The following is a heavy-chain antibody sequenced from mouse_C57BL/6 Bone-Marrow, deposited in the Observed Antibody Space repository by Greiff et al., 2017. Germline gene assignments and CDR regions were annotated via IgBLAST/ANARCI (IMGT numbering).Heavy chain of an antibody. CDR3: APGLLHYYAMDY. D-gene: IGHD2-3*01. CDR1: GYTFTSYW. Sequence: VQRVESGAELVKPGASVKLSCKASGYTFTSYWMHWVKQRPGQGLEWIGMIHPNSGSTNYNEKFKSKATLTVDKSSSTAYMQLSSLTSEDSAVYYCAPGLLHYYAMDYWGQGTSVTVSS. V-gene: IGHV1-64*01. J-gene: IGHJ4*01. CDR2: IHPNSGST.